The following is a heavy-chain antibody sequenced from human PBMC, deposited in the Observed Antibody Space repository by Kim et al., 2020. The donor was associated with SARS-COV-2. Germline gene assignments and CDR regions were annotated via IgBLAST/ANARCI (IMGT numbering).Heavy chain of an antibody. CDR3: ARVLLWFGELLPDYYYGMDV. CDR2: ISAYNGNT. CDR1: GYTFTSNG. Sequence: ASVKVSCKASGYTFTSNGISWVRQAPGQGLEWMGWISAYNGNTNYAQKLQGRVTMTTDTSTSTAYMELRSLRSDDTAVYYCARVLLWFGELLPDYYYGMDVWGQGTTVTVSS. J-gene: IGHJ6*02. V-gene: IGHV1-18*01. D-gene: IGHD3-10*01.